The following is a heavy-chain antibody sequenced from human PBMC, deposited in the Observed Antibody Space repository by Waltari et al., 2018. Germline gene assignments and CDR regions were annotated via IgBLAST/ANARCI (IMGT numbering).Heavy chain of an antibody. Sequence: EVQLVESGGGLVQPGRSLRLACTTYGFTFGDYARSWFRQAPGKGLEWIGFIRSKTYGGTAEYAASVRGRFTISRDDSKGIAYLQMNSLRTADTALYYCSRDGLTVGYGSWFDPWGQGTLVTVSS. CDR3: SRDGLTVGYGSWFDP. CDR2: IRSKTYGGTA. CDR1: GFTFGDYA. D-gene: IGHD4-17*01. J-gene: IGHJ5*02. V-gene: IGHV3-49*03.